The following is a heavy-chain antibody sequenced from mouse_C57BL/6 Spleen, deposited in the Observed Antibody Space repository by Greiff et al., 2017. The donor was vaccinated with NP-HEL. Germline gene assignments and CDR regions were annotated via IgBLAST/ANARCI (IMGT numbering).Heavy chain of an antibody. D-gene: IGHD2-3*01. CDR3: ARRIYDGLPQGYFDV. CDR2: IDPSDSYT. V-gene: IGHV1-50*01. CDR1: GYTFTSYW. J-gene: IGHJ1*03. Sequence: VQLQQSGAELVKPGASVKLSCTASGYTFTSYWMQWVKQRPGQGLEWIGEIDPSDSYTTYTHKFKGKATLTVDTSSSTAYMQLSSLTSEDSAVYYCARRIYDGLPQGYFDVWGTGTTVTVAS.